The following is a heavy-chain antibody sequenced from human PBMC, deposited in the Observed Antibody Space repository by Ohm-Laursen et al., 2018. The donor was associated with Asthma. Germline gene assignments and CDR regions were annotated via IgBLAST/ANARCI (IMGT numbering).Heavy chain of an antibody. CDR1: GFTFSSYA. J-gene: IGHJ4*02. D-gene: IGHD5-18*01. CDR3: AKYTYSYGPTDY. CDR2: ISGSDGST. Sequence: GSLRLSCAASGFTFSSYAMSWVRQAPGKGLEWVSAISGSDGSTYYADSVKGRFTISRDNSKNTLYLRMNSLRAEDTAVYYCAKYTYSYGPTDYWGQGTQVTVSS. V-gene: IGHV3-23*01.